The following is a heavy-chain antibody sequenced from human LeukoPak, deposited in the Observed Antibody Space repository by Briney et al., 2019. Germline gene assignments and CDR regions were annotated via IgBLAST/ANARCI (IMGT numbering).Heavy chain of an antibody. CDR3: ARGTIFGVVTAIDY. V-gene: IGHV3-30-3*01. CDR1: GFTFSSYA. Sequence: GRSLRLSCAASGFTFSSYAMHWVRQAPGKGLEWVAVISYDGSNKYYADSVKGRFTISRDNSKNTLYLQMNSLRAEDTAVYYCARGTIFGVVTAIDYWGQGTLVTVSS. CDR2: ISYDGSNK. D-gene: IGHD3-3*01. J-gene: IGHJ4*02.